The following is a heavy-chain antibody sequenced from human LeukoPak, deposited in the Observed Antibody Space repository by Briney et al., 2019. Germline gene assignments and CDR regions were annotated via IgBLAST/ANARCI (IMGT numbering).Heavy chain of an antibody. CDR2: INPKSGGT. V-gene: IGHV1-2*02. Sequence: ASVKLSCKASGYTFTGYFIHWVRQAPGQGLEWMGWINPKSGGTNYEQKLQDRVTMTRDTSISTAYMELSRLRSDDTAVYYCARSMVVRGVMGNYFDPWGQGTLVTVSS. CDR1: GYTFTGYF. CDR3: ARSMVVRGVMGNYFDP. J-gene: IGHJ5*02. D-gene: IGHD3-10*01.